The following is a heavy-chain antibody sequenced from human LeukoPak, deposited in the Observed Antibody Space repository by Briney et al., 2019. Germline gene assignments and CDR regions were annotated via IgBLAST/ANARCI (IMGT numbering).Heavy chain of an antibody. D-gene: IGHD4-23*01. Sequence: PSETLSLTCAVYGGSFSGYYWSWIRQPPGKGLEWIGEINHSGSTNYNPSLKSRVTISVDTSKNQFSLKLSSVTAADTAVYYCATRRYGGKVYFDYWGQGTLVTVSS. CDR3: ATRRYGGKVYFDY. V-gene: IGHV4-34*01. CDR1: GGSFSGYY. CDR2: INHSGST. J-gene: IGHJ4*02.